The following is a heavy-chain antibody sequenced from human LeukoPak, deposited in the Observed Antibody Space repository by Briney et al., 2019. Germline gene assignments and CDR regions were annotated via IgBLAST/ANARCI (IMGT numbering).Heavy chain of an antibody. D-gene: IGHD3-10*01. CDR1: GGTFSSYA. Sequence: GASVKVSCKASGGTFSSYAISWVRQAPGQGLEWMGRIIPIFGTANYAQKFQGRVTITTDESTSTAYMELSSLRSEDTAVYYCAIPRDDGSRSYYLFQHWGQGTLVTVSS. CDR2: IIPIFGTA. V-gene: IGHV1-69*05. J-gene: IGHJ1*01. CDR3: AIPRDDGSRSYYLFQH.